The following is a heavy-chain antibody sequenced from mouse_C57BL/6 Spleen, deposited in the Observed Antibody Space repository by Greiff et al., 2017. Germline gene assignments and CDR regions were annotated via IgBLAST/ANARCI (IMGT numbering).Heavy chain of an antibody. V-gene: IGHV14-2*01. Sequence: EVQGVESGAELVKPGASVKLSCTASGFNIKDYYMHWVKQRTEQGLEWIGRIDPEDGETKYAPKFQGKATITADTSSNTAYLQLSSLTSEDTAVYYCAFYYYGSRYAMDYWGQGTSVTVSS. D-gene: IGHD1-1*01. J-gene: IGHJ4*01. CDR3: AFYYYGSRYAMDY. CDR2: IDPEDGET. CDR1: GFNIKDYY.